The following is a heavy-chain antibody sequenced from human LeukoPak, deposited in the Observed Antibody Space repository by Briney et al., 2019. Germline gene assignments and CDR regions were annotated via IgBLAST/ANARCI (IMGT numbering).Heavy chain of an antibody. J-gene: IGHJ6*02. Sequence: GGSRRLSCAASGFIFDTYGMLWVRQAPGKGLEWVAVIAYDGSNKVYADSVKVRFTISRDNSKNTLYLQMNSLRGEDTAVYYCAKEKAIATINYGLDVWGQGTTVTVSS. CDR1: GFIFDTYG. D-gene: IGHD1-1*01. V-gene: IGHV3-30*18. CDR3: AKEKAIATINYGLDV. CDR2: IAYDGSNK.